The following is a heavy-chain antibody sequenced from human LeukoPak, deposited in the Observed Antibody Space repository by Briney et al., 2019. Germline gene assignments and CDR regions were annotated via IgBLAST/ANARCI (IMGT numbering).Heavy chain of an antibody. J-gene: IGHJ5*02. CDR3: ARDRGYCSSTSCFHWFDP. CDR1: GFTFSSYE. Sequence: GGSLRLSCAASGFTFSSYEMNWVRQAPGKGLEWVSYISSSGSTIYYADSVKGRFTISRDNAKNSLYLQMNSLRAEDTAVYYCARDRGYCSSTSCFHWFDPRGQGTLVTVSS. V-gene: IGHV3-48*03. D-gene: IGHD2-2*01. CDR2: ISSSGSTI.